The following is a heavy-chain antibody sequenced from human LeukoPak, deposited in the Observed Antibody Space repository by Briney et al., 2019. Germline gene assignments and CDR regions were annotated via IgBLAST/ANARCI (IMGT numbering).Heavy chain of an antibody. CDR1: GFTFSSYS. D-gene: IGHD2-15*01. Sequence: QPGGSLRLFCAASGFTFSSYSMNWVRQAPGKGLEWVSSISSSSGYIYYADSLKGRFTISRDNAKNLLFLQMSSLRAEDTAVYYCVREVVAATAYDYWGQGTLVTVSS. V-gene: IGHV3-21*01. J-gene: IGHJ4*02. CDR2: ISSSSGYI. CDR3: VREVVAATAYDY.